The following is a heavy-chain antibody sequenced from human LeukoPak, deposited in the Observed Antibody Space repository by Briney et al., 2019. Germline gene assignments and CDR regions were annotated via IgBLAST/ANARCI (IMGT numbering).Heavy chain of an antibody. CDR3: ARAGTRVPHHMDV. D-gene: IGHD1/OR15-1a*01. V-gene: IGHV4-4*07. J-gene: IGHJ6*03. Sequence: SETLSLTYTVSGGYNSSHYWSWMRQPAGKGLEWIGRIYSSGRTNYNPSLKSRVTMSVDTSKDQFSLRLSSVTAADTAVYYWARAGTRVPHHMDVWGKGTTVTVSS. CDR2: IYSSGRT. CDR1: GGYNSSHY.